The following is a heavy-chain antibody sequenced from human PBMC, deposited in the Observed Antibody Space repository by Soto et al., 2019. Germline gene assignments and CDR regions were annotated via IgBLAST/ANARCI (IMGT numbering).Heavy chain of an antibody. D-gene: IGHD4-17*01. Sequence: SVKVSCQASGYTFTSYFMYWVRQAPGQGLEWMGRIIPRCATSNYAQKFQGRVTITADESTSTVYMELSTLRPEDTAVYYCAREGLVLVPTTVNSDYYYYAMDVWGQGTTVTVSS. CDR3: AREGLVLVPTTVNSDYYYYAMDV. CDR1: GYTFTSYF. J-gene: IGHJ6*02. CDR2: IIPRCATS. V-gene: IGHV1-69*13.